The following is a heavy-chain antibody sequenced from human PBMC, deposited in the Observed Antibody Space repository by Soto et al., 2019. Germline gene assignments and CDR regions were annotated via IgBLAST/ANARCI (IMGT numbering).Heavy chain of an antibody. CDR3: ATPHYGDFFGARHYFDY. J-gene: IGHJ4*02. V-gene: IGHV3-33*01. Sequence: QVQLVESGGGVVQPGRSLRLSCAASGFTFDNYGMHWVRQAPGKGLEWVAVIWSDGSNKYYADSVKGRFTISRDNSKNTLYLQMNSLRAEDTAVYYCATPHYGDFFGARHYFDYWGQGTLVTVSS. D-gene: IGHD4-17*01. CDR1: GFTFDNYG. CDR2: IWSDGSNK.